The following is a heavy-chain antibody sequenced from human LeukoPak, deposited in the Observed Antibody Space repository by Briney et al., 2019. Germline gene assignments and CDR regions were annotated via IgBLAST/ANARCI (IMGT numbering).Heavy chain of an antibody. Sequence: PGGSLRLSCAASGFTFSTYEMNWVRQAPGKGLEWVSYIGGSGLTMFYADSVKGRFTTSRDNAKNSLYLQMNSLRAEDTAVYYCTRRGGWGYWFDPWGQGNLVTVSS. V-gene: IGHV3-48*03. D-gene: IGHD1-26*01. J-gene: IGHJ5*02. CDR1: GFTFSTYE. CDR2: IGGSGLTM. CDR3: TRRGGWGYWFDP.